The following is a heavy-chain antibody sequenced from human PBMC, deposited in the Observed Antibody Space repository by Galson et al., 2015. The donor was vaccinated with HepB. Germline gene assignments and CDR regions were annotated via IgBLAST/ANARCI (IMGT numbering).Heavy chain of an antibody. CDR1: GGSFSGYY. CDR3: ARVSSMVRGHEGFDY. D-gene: IGHD3-10*01. Sequence: ETLSLTCAVYGGSFSGYYWSWIRQPPGKGLEWIGEINHSGSTNYNPSLKSRVTISVDTSKNQFSLKLSSVTAADTAVYYCARVSSMVRGHEGFDYWGQGTLVTVSS. J-gene: IGHJ4*02. V-gene: IGHV4-34*01. CDR2: INHSGST.